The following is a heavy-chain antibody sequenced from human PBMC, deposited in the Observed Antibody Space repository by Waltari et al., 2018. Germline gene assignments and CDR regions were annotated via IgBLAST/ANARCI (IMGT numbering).Heavy chain of an antibody. D-gene: IGHD3-9*01. V-gene: IGHV1-2*02. CDR2: INPNSGGT. CDR3: ARDEVTGYSLYYFDY. Sequence: QVQLVQSGAEVKKPGASVKVSCKASGYTFTGYYTPWVRQAPGQGLEWMGWINPNSGGTNYAQKFQGRVTMTRDTSISTAYMELSRLRSDDTAVYYCARDEVTGYSLYYFDYWGQGTLVTVSS. CDR1: GYTFTGYY. J-gene: IGHJ4*02.